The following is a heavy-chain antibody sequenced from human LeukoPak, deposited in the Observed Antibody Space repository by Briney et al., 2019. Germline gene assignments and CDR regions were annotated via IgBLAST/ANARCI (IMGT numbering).Heavy chain of an antibody. CDR2: IYSGGTT. J-gene: IGHJ6*03. Sequence: GGSLRLSCAASGFTVSSNFMSWVRQAPGKGLEWVSVIYSGGTTYYADSVKGRFTISRDNSRNTLYLQMNSLRAEDTAVYYCASDGYGTNYMDVWGKGTTVTVSS. D-gene: IGHD1-1*01. CDR3: ASDGYGTNYMDV. CDR1: GFTVSSNF. V-gene: IGHV3-53*01.